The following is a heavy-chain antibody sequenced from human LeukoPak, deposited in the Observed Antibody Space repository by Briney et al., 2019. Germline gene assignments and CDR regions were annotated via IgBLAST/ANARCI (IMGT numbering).Heavy chain of an antibody. CDR1: GGSISSYY. J-gene: IGHJ3*02. CDR2: IYYSGST. Sequence: SETLSLTCTVPGGSISSYYWSWIRQPPGKGLEWIGYIYYSGSTNYNPSLKSRVTISVDASKNQFSLKLSSVTAADTAVYYCARGLAAKGAFDIWGQGTMVTVSS. CDR3: ARGLAAKGAFDI. D-gene: IGHD4/OR15-4a*01. V-gene: IGHV4-59*01.